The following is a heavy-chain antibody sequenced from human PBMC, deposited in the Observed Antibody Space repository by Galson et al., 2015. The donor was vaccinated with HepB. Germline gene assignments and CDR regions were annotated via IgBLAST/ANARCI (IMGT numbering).Heavy chain of an antibody. Sequence: SVKVSCKASGGTFSNYAISWVRQAPGQGLEWMGGITPIIGLANSAQRFQGRVTITADKSTNTAYMELSSLRSEDTAVYYCARGGDDYGDFLGYWGQGTLVTVSS. CDR1: GGTFSNYA. V-gene: IGHV1-69*10. D-gene: IGHD4-17*01. J-gene: IGHJ4*02. CDR3: ARGGDDYGDFLGY. CDR2: ITPIIGLA.